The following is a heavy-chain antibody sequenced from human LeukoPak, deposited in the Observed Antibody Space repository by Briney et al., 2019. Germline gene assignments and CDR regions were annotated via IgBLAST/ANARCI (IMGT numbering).Heavy chain of an antibody. D-gene: IGHD3-10*01. V-gene: IGHV3-21*01. CDR2: ISSSSSYI. Sequence: PGGSLRLSCAASGFTFSSYSMNWVRQAPGKGLEWVSSISSSSSYIYYADSVKGRFTISRDNAKNSLYLQMSSLRAEDTAVYYCARAGVRGVTPPYWGQGTLVTVSS. CDR1: GFTFSSYS. CDR3: ARAGVRGVTPPY. J-gene: IGHJ4*02.